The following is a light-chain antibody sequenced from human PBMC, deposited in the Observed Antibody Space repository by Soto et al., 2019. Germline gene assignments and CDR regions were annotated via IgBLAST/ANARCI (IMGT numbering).Light chain of an antibody. CDR1: QGMTTK. Sequence: EIVRTQSPATLSVSPGEGVTLSCRASQGMTTKLAWYQQKPGQAPRLLIHGTFTRATGIPARFSGSGSGTEFTLTISTLQSEDFAVYYCQQYNNWPWTFGQGTKVDI. V-gene: IGKV3-15*01. CDR3: QQYNNWPWT. J-gene: IGKJ1*01. CDR2: GTF.